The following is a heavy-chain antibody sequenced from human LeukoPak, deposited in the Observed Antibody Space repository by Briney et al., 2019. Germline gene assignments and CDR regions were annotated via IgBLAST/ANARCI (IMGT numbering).Heavy chain of an antibody. Sequence: ASVKVSCKASGGTFSSYAISWVRQAPGQGLEWMGGIIPIFGTANYAQKFQGRVTITADESTSTAYMELSSLRSEDTAVYYCAAEGGYYGRSDAFDIWGQGTMVTVSS. J-gene: IGHJ3*02. CDR1: GGTFSSYA. V-gene: IGHV1-69*13. CDR3: AAEGGYYGRSDAFDI. D-gene: IGHD3-3*01. CDR2: IIPIFGTA.